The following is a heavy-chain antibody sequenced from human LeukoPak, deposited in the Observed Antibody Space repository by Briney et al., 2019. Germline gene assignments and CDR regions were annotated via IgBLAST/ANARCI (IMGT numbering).Heavy chain of an antibody. CDR1: GYSISSGYY. CDR2: IYHTGNT. J-gene: IGHJ5*02. Sequence: PSETLSLTCVVSGYSISSGYYWGWIRQPPGKGLRWIGSIYHTGNTYYNPSLKSRVTISLDTPKNQFSLKLTSVTAADTAVYYCARRDYDNWFDPWGQGTLVTVSS. CDR3: ARRDYDNWFDP. D-gene: IGHD4-17*01. V-gene: IGHV4-38-2*01.